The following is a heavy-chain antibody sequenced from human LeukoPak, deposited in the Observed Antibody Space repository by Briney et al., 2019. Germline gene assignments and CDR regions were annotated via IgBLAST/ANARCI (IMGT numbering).Heavy chain of an antibody. CDR3: ARHPVAVAGLYYMDV. D-gene: IGHD6-19*01. CDR2: IYYSGST. CDR1: GGSISSSSYY. J-gene: IGHJ6*03. V-gene: IGHV4-39*01. Sequence: SETLSLTCTVSGGSISSSSYYWGWIRQPPGKELECIGGIYYSGSTYYNPSLKSRVTISVDTSKNQFSLKLSFVTAADTAVYYCARHPVAVAGLYYMDVWGKGTTVTISS.